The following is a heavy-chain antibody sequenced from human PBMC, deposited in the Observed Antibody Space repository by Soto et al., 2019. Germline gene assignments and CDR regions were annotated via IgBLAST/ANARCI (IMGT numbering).Heavy chain of an antibody. CDR3: ARPWDY. J-gene: IGHJ4*02. CDR1: GYTFTSYA. Sequence: ASVKVSCKASGYTFTSYAMHWVRQAPGQRLEWMGWINAGNGNTKYSRKFQGRVTITRDTSASTAYMELSSLRSEDTAVYYCARPWDYWGQGTLVTVSS. CDR2: INAGNGNT. V-gene: IGHV1-3*01.